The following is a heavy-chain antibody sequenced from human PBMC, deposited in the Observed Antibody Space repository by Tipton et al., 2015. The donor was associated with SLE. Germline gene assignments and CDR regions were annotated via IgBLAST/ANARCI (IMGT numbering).Heavy chain of an antibody. J-gene: IGHJ3*02. Sequence: QLVQSGDEVKKPGASVKVSCKTSGYSFTNYGIGWVRQAPGQGLEWMGVINPTGGSTSYAQNFQGRVTMTRDTSTSTVYLELSSLRSDDTAVYYCARDRSMVGAAAEAFDIWGPGTLVTVSS. CDR1: GYSFTNYG. CDR3: ARDRSMVGAAAEAFDI. CDR2: INPTGGST. V-gene: IGHV1-46*01. D-gene: IGHD1-26*01.